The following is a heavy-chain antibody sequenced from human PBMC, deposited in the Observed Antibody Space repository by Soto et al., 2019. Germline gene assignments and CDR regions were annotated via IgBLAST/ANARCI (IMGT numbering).Heavy chain of an antibody. D-gene: IGHD2-2*01. J-gene: IGHJ5*02. V-gene: IGHV3-7*03. CDR1: XXXXSSFX. CDR2: IKQDGSDK. Sequence: EVQLVESGGGLVQPGGSLRLSCXASXXXXSSFXMXWXXQAPGXXLEXVANIKQDGSDKYYVDSVKGRFTISRDNAKNSLYLQMSSLRAEDTAVYFCARVVGIVVVPATVGFDPWGQGTLVTVAS. CDR3: ARVVGIVVVPATVGFDP.